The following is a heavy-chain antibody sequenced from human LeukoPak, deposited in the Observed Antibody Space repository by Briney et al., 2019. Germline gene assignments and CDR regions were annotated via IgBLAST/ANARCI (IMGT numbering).Heavy chain of an antibody. D-gene: IGHD3-3*01. J-gene: IGHJ4*02. CDR3: VRQYPYYDFWSGYYFDF. CDR1: GDFIRSYW. V-gene: IGHV4-39*01. CDR2: IYYSGDT. Sequence: SETLSLTCDVSGDFIRSYWWGWIRQPPGKGLEWIGSIYYSGDTSYNPSLKSRVTISVDTSKNQFSLKLSSVTAADTAVYYCVRQYPYYDFWSGYYFDFWGQGTLVTVSS.